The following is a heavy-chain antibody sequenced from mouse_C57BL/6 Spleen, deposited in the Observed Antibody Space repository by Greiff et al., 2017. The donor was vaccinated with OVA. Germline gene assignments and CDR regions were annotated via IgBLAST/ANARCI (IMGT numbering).Heavy chain of an antibody. CDR1: GYTFTDYY. CDR3: AREGQLRLLWFAY. J-gene: IGHJ3*01. V-gene: IGHV1-26*01. CDR2: INPNNGGT. D-gene: IGHD3-2*02. Sequence: VQLQQSGPELVKPGASVKISCKASGYTFTDYYMNWVKQSHGKSLEWIGDINPNNGGTSYNQKFKGKATLTVDKSSSTAYMELRSLTSEDSAVYYCAREGQLRLLWFAYWGQGTLVTVSA.